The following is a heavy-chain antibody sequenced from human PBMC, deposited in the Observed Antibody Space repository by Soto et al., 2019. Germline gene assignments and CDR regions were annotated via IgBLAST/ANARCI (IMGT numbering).Heavy chain of an antibody. Sequence: ASVKVSCKASGGTFSSYAISWVRQAPGQGLEWMGGIIPIFGTANYAQKFQGRVTITADESTSTAYMELSSLRSEDTAVYYCARNPSHYYYMDVWGKGTTVTVSS. J-gene: IGHJ6*03. CDR1: GGTFSSYA. CDR3: ARNPSHYYYMDV. CDR2: IIPIFGTA. V-gene: IGHV1-69*13.